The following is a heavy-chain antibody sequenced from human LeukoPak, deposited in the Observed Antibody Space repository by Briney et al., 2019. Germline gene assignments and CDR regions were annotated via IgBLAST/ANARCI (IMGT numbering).Heavy chain of an antibody. V-gene: IGHV3-23*01. J-gene: IGHJ3*02. CDR2: ISGSGSSI. CDR1: GFTFSSYA. Sequence: PGGSLRLSCAASGFTFSSYAMSWVRQAPGKGLQWVSTISGSGSSIYYADSVKGRFTISRDNSKNTLYLQMNSLRAEDTAIYYCAKLGDGFDIRGQGTTVTLSS. CDR3: AKLGDGFDI. D-gene: IGHD7-27*01.